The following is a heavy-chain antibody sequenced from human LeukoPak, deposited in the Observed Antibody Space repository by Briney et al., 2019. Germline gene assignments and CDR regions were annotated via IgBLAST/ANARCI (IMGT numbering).Heavy chain of an antibody. D-gene: IGHD2-21*01. Sequence: PGGSLRLSCAASGFTFSSYSMNWVRQAPGKGLEWVSSISSSSSYIYYADSVKGRFTISRDNAKNSLYLQMNSLRAEDTAVYYCARVGPASYCGGDCPPDYWGQGTLVTVSS. V-gene: IGHV3-21*01. CDR2: ISSSSSYI. CDR1: GFTFSSYS. CDR3: ARVGPASYCGGDCPPDY. J-gene: IGHJ4*02.